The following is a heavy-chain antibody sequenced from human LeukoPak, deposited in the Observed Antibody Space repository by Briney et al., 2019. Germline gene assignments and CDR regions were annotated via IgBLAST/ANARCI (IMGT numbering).Heavy chain of an antibody. CDR1: GYTFTSYD. D-gene: IGHD6-6*01. V-gene: IGHV1-8*01. J-gene: IGHJ5*02. Sequence: ASVTVSCKASGYTFTSYDINWVRQATGQGLEWMGWMNPNSGNTAYAQKFQGRVTMTRDSSVSTAYMELSSLGSEDTAVYYCARGSIGFDPWGQGTLVTVSS. CDR2: MNPNSGNT. CDR3: ARGSIGFDP.